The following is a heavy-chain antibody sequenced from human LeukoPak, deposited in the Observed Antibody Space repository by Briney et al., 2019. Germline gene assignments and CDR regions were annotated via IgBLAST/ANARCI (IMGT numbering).Heavy chain of an antibody. Sequence: GGSLRLSCVASGFTFSTYWMSWVRQAPGKGLEWVANIKQDGSEKYYVDSVKGRFTISRDNAKNSLYLQMNSLRAEDTAMYYCARGSAGNDYWGQGTLVTVSS. CDR3: ARGSAGNDY. V-gene: IGHV3-7*01. CDR2: IKQDGSEK. J-gene: IGHJ4*02. D-gene: IGHD6-13*01. CDR1: GFTFSTYW.